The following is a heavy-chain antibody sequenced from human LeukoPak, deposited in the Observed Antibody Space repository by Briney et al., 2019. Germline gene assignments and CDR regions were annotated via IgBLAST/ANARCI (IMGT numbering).Heavy chain of an antibody. Sequence: GGSLRLSCAASGFTFSNYAMHWGRQAPGKGLEYVSTNSSNGVSTYYANSVKGRFTISRDNSKNTLYLQMGSLRAEDMAVYYCARGPPDYYYYGMDVWGQGTTVTVSS. J-gene: IGHJ6*02. CDR1: GFTFSNYA. CDR3: ARGPPDYYYYGMDV. V-gene: IGHV3-64*01. CDR2: NSSNGVST.